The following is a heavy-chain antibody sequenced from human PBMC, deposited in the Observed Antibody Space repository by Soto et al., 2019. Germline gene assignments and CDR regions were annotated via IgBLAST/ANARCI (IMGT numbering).Heavy chain of an antibody. CDR3: ARVPTFGTPLAPNWFDP. CDR2: IIPIFGTA. J-gene: IGHJ5*02. CDR1: GGTFSSYA. V-gene: IGHV1-69*13. D-gene: IGHD3-16*01. Sequence: GASVEVSCKASGGTFSSYAISWVRQAPGQGLEWMGGIIPIFGTANYAQKFQGRVTITADESTSTAYMELSSLRSEDTAVYYCARVPTFGTPLAPNWFDPWGQGTLVTVSS.